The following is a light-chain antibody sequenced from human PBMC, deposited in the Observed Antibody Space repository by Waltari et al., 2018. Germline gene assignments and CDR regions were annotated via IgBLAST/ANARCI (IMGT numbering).Light chain of an antibody. CDR2: EVT. J-gene: IGLJ2*01. CDR3: SSYAGSKNLV. CDR1: SSDVGGYDL. V-gene: IGLV2-8*01. Sequence: QSALTQPPSASGSPGQSVTISCTGTSSDVGGYDLVSWDQQHPGKAPKLMISEVTKRPSGVPDRFSGSKSGKTASLTVSGLQAEEEADYYCSSYAGSKNLVFGGGTKLTVL.